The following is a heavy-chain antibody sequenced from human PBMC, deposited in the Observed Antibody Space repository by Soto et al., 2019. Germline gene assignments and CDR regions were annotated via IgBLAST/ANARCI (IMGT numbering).Heavy chain of an antibody. V-gene: IGHV3-23*01. Sequence: PGGSLRSSGRRAGYECSSCGMTYHHQTTGKGLEWVSAISGGGGSTYYADSVKGRVTISRDNSKNTLYLQMNSLRAEDTAVYYCAKVSLGALTSTDYYDYGLDVWGQGTTVTVAS. J-gene: IGHJ6*02. D-gene: IGHD1-26*01. CDR3: AKVSLGALTSTDYYDYGLDV. CDR2: ISGGGGST. CDR1: GYECSSCG.